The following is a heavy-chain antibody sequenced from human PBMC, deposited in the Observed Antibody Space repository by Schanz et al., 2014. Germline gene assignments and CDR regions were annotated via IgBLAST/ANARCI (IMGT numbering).Heavy chain of an antibody. CDR3: VRDAGWAFGDYHGMDV. Sequence: QVQLVQSGVEVKRPGASVRVSCKASGYSFTDYAIHWVRQAPGQGLEWMGWISVYHGHTNYAEKVHGRVTMTTDTSTSTAYMELRSLISDDTAGYYCVRDAGWAFGDYHGMDVWGQGTSVTVSS. CDR1: GYSFTDYA. D-gene: IGHD3-10*01. CDR2: ISVYHGHT. J-gene: IGHJ6*02. V-gene: IGHV1-18*01.